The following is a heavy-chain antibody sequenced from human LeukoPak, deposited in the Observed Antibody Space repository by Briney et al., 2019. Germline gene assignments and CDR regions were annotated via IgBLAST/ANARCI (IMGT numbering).Heavy chain of an antibody. J-gene: IGHJ4*02. CDR1: GFTFSTHW. V-gene: IGHV3-74*01. Sequence: GGSLRLSCVTSGFTFSTHWMHWVRQSPGKGLVWVSRITGDGSSTTYADSVKGRFAISRDNAKNTLFLQMNSLGAEDTAVYYCARGNNYALHYWGQGTLVTVSS. CDR3: ARGNNYALHY. D-gene: IGHD3-16*01. CDR2: ITGDGSST.